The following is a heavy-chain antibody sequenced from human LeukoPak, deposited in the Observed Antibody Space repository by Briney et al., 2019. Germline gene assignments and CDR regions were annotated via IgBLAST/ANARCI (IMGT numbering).Heavy chain of an antibody. CDR3: ARGGSNWYNAYFDY. J-gene: IGHJ4*02. CDR1: GFTVSSKY. V-gene: IGHV3-53*01. Sequence: GGSLRLSCEASGFTVSSKYMTWVRQAPGKGLEWVSIIYSAGTTYYADSVKGRFTISRDNSKNTLYLQMDSLRVEDTAVCYCARGGSNWYNAYFDYWGQGTLVTVSS. CDR2: IYSAGTT. D-gene: IGHD1/OR15-1a*01.